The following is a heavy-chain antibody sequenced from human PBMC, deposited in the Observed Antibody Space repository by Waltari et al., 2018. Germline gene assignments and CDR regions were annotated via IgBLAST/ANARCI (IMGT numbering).Heavy chain of an antibody. CDR3: ARERHRLMEEGYLMALDP. CDR2: ISGNNGHT. D-gene: IGHD3-3*01. Sequence: QVQLVQSGAEVKKPGASGKVACMASGYTLSDSGLSWVRQAPGQGLEWLGWISGNNGHTNHAQKFQGRLIMTEDTSATTVYMELTYLTSDDTAVYYCARERHRLMEEGYLMALDPWGQGTLVTVSS. CDR1: GYTLSDSG. J-gene: IGHJ5*02. V-gene: IGHV1-18*01.